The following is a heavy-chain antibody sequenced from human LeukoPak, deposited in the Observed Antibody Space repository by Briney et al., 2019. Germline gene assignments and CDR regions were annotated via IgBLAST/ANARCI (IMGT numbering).Heavy chain of an antibody. CDR3: ARGGGAGYCSGGSCVPFDY. V-gene: IGHV4-59*01. Sequence: SETLSLTCTVSGGSISSYYWSWIRQPPGKGLEWIGYIYYSGSTNYNPSLKSRDTISVDTSKNQFSLKLSSVTAADTAVYYCARGGGAGYCSGGSCVPFDYWGQGTLVTVSS. D-gene: IGHD2-15*01. J-gene: IGHJ4*02. CDR1: GGSISSYY. CDR2: IYYSGST.